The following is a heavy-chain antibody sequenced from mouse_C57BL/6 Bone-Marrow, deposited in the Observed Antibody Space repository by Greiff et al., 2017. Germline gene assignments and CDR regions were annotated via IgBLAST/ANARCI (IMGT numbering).Heavy chain of an antibody. Sequence: QVQLQQPGAELVKPGASVKLSCKASGYTFTSYWMHWVKQRPGQGLEWIGMIHPYSGSTNYNEKFKSKATLTVDKSSSTAYMQRSSLTSEDSAVYCCARSTYNYNAMDFWGWGTSVTVTS. CDR2: IHPYSGST. J-gene: IGHJ4*01. V-gene: IGHV1-64*01. CDR1: GYTFTSYW. CDR3: ARSTYNYNAMDF. D-gene: IGHD1-3*01.